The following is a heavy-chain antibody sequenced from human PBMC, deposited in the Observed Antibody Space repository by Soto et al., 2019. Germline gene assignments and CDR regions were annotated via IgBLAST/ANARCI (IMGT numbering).Heavy chain of an antibody. D-gene: IGHD2-2*03. J-gene: IGHJ6*02. CDR3: ARLNGYCISTNCHGYYGMDV. Sequence: QLQLQESGPGLVKPSETLSLTCTVSGGSVSSSSYSWGWIRQSPRKGLEWIGTIYSSENTYYNPSLLSRVTISVDTSKNEFSVRLRSVTAADTAVYYCARLNGYCISTNCHGYYGMDVWGQGTTVTVSS. CDR1: GGSVSSSSYS. CDR2: IYSSENT. V-gene: IGHV4-39*01.